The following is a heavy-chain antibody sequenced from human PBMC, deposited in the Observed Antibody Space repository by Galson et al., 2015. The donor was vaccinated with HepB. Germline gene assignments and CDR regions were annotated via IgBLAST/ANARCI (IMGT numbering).Heavy chain of an antibody. D-gene: IGHD3-3*01. CDR3: ARDTGFFRFDC. J-gene: IGHJ4*02. V-gene: IGHV3-7*03. Sequence: SLRLSCAASGFALSTSWMTWVRQAPGKGLEWVAHIKEDGSLKNYVDSVKGRFTISRDNAKNSLYLEITSLRAEDTAVYYCARDTGFFRFDCWGQGTLVTVSS. CDR1: GFALSTSW. CDR2: IKEDGSLK.